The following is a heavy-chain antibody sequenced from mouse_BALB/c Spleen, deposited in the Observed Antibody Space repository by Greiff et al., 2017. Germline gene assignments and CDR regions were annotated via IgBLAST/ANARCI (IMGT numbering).Heavy chain of an antibody. Sequence: QVQLQQSGAELVKPGASVKMSCKASGYTFTSYNMHWVKQTPGQGLEWIGAIYPGNGDTSYNQKFKGKATLTADKSSSTAYMQLSSLTSEDSAVYYCARRYGNFYAMDYWGQGTSVTVSS. J-gene: IGHJ4*01. D-gene: IGHD2-10*02. CDR2: IYPGNGDT. CDR3: ARRYGNFYAMDY. CDR1: GYTFTSYN. V-gene: IGHV1-12*01.